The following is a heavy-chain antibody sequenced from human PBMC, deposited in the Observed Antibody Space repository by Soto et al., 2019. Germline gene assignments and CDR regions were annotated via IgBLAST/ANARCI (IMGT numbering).Heavy chain of an antibody. CDR3: ARGSPAAGNYYFDY. J-gene: IGHJ4*02. Sequence: GGSLRLSCAASGFTFSSYAMHWVRQAPGKGLEWVAVISYDGSNKYYADSVNGRFTISRDNSKNTLYLQMNSLRAEDTAVYYCARGSPAAGNYYFDYWGQGTLVTVSS. D-gene: IGHD6-13*01. CDR2: ISYDGSNK. CDR1: GFTFSSYA. V-gene: IGHV3-30-3*01.